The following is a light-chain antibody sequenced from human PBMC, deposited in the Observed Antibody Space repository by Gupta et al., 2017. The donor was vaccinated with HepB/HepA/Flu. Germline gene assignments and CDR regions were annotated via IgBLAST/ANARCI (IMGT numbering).Light chain of an antibody. V-gene: IGKV3-11*01. CDR3: QQRSYWPVT. J-gene: IGKJ4*01. Sequence: EIVLTQSPATLSLSPGERATLSCRASQSVSSYLAWYQQKPGQAPRLLIYDASNRATGIPTRFSGSGSATKFTLTISSLEPEDFAVYYCQQRSYWPVTFGGGTKVDIK. CDR1: QSVSSY. CDR2: DAS.